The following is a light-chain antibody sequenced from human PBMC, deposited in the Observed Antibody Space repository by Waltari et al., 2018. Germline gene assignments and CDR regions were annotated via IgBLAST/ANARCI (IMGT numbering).Light chain of an antibody. J-gene: IGKJ5*01. CDR2: DTS. CDR1: QDISRY. V-gene: IGKV1D-12*01. CDR3: LQVSNFPIT. Sequence: DIQMTQSPSSVSASLGDRVTITCRASQDISRYLAWYQQTPGRSPKLLIFDTSSLQSGVPSRFSGSGSGTDFTLTISSLQPEDFATYYCLQVSNFPITFGQGTRLESK.